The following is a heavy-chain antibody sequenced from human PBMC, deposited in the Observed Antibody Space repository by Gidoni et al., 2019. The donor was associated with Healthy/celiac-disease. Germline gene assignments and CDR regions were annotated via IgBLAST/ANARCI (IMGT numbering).Heavy chain of an antibody. V-gene: IGHV3-48*03. CDR1: GFTFSSYE. CDR2: ISSSGSTI. Sequence: EVQLVESGGGLVQPGGSLRLSCAASGFTFSSYEMNWVRQAPGKGLEWVSYISSSGSTIYYADSVKGRFTISRDNAKNSLYLQMNSLRAEDTAVYYCARARGWLPFDYWGQGTLVTVSS. CDR3: ARARGWLPFDY. D-gene: IGHD5-12*01. J-gene: IGHJ4*02.